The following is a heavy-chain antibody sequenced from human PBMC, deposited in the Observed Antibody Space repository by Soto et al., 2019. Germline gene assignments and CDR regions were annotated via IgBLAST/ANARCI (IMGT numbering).Heavy chain of an antibody. D-gene: IGHD2-2*01. CDR3: AKDLQLLGYMDV. J-gene: IGHJ6*03. CDR2: ISWNSGSI. Sequence: EVQLVESGGGLVQPGRSLRLSCAASGFTFDDYAMHWVRQAPGKGLEGVSGISWNSGSIGYADSVKGRFTISRDNAKNSLYLQMNSLRAEDTALYYCAKDLQLLGYMDVWGKGTTVTVSS. V-gene: IGHV3-9*01. CDR1: GFTFDDYA.